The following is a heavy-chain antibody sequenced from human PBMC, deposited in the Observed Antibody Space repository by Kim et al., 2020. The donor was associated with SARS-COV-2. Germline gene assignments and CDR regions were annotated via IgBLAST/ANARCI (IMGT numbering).Heavy chain of an antibody. CDR1: GFTFDDYA. Sequence: GGSLRLSCAASGFTFDDYAMHWVRQAPGKGLEWVSGISWNSGSIGYADSVKGRFIISRDNAKNSLYLQMNSLRAEDTALYYCAKDIRDEIYDSSGYRDYWGQGTLVTVSS. J-gene: IGHJ4*02. V-gene: IGHV3-9*01. CDR2: ISWNSGSI. CDR3: AKDIRDEIYDSSGYRDY. D-gene: IGHD3-22*01.